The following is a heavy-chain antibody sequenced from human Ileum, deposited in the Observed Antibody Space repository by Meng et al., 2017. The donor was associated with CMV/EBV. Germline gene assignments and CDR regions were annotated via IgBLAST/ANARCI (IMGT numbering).Heavy chain of an antibody. CDR1: GGTFSSYA. J-gene: IGHJ6*02. V-gene: IGHV1-69*05. D-gene: IGHD2-2*02. CDR3: ARVFPDIVVVPAAKPSYYYYGMDV. CDR2: IIPIFSTA. Sequence: SVKVSCKASGGTFSSYAISWVRQAPGQGLEWMGGIIPIFSTANYAQKFQGRVTITTDESTSTAYMELSSLRSEDTAVYYCARVFPDIVVVPAAKPSYYYYGMDVWGQGTTVTVSS.